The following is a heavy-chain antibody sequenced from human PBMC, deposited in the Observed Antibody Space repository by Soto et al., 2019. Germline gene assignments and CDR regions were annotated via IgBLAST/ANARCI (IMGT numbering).Heavy chain of an antibody. Sequence: QVQLVESGGGVVQPGRSLRLSCAASGFTFSSYGMHWVRQAPGKGLEWVAVISYDGSNKYYADSVKGRFTISRDNSKNTLYLQMNSLRAEDTAVYYCAKDVGYCSSTSCYGDLSNWFDPWGQGTLVPVSS. CDR1: GFTFSSYG. CDR2: ISYDGSNK. D-gene: IGHD2-2*01. CDR3: AKDVGYCSSTSCYGDLSNWFDP. V-gene: IGHV3-30*18. J-gene: IGHJ5*02.